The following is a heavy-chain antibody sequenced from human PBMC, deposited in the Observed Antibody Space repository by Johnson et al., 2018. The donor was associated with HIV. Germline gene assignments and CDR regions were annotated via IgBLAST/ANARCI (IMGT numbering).Heavy chain of an antibody. CDR1: GFTVSSNY. J-gene: IGHJ3*01. D-gene: IGHD6-13*01. V-gene: IGHV3-30*18. CDR3: AKDRGIQWALPADAFDV. Sequence: VQLVESGGGLIQPGGSLRLSCAASGFTVSSNYMSWVRQAPGKGLEWVAVIPYDGTNKYYADSVKGRFTISRDNSKNALYLRMNSLRAEDTAVYYCAKDRGIQWALPADAFDVWGQGTMVTVSS. CDR2: IPYDGTNK.